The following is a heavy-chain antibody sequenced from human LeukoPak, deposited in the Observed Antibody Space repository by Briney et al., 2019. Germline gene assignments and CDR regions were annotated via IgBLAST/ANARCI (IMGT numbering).Heavy chain of an antibody. CDR3: AKRPVVVPAASHFDY. CDR1: DFSFNNYN. Sequence: GGSLRLSCAPSDFSFNNYNIHWVRQAPGKGLEWVSAISGSGGSTYYADSVKGRFTISRDNSKNTLYLQMNSLRAEDTAVYYCAKRPVVVPAASHFDYWGQGTLVTVSS. D-gene: IGHD2-2*01. CDR2: ISGSGGST. J-gene: IGHJ4*02. V-gene: IGHV3-23*01.